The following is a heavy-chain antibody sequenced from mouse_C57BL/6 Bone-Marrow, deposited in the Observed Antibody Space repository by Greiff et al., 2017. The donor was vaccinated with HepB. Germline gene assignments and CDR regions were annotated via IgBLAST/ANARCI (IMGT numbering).Heavy chain of an antibody. CDR1: GYTFTSYW. V-gene: IGHV1-53*01. CDR2: INPSNGGT. J-gene: IGHJ3*01. Sequence: QVQLKQPGTELVKPGASVKLSCKAPGYTFTSYWMHWVKQRPGQGLEWVGNINPSNGGTNYNERFMSKATLTVNKSSSTAYMQLSSQTSEGSAVYYCASDRFAYWGQGTLVTVSA. CDR3: ASDRFAY.